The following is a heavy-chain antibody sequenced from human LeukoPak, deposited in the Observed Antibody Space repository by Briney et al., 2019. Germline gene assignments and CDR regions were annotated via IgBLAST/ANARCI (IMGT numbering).Heavy chain of an antibody. CDR2: INPSGGST. Sequence: PWASVKVSCKASGYTFTSYYMHWVRQAPGQGLEWMGIINPSGGSTSYAQKFQGRVTMTRDMSTSTVYMELSSLRSEDTAVYYCARGRETVTRRGYYYYMDVWGKGTTDTVSS. CDR3: ARGRETVTRRGYYYYMDV. CDR1: GYTFTSYY. D-gene: IGHD5-24*01. J-gene: IGHJ6*03. V-gene: IGHV1-46*01.